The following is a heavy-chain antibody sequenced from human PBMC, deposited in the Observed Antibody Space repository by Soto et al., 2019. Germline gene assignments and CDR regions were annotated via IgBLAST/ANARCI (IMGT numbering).Heavy chain of an antibody. D-gene: IGHD3-10*01. J-gene: IGHJ4*02. CDR3: VRDGGHNFDY. CDR2: MSYDGSNE. V-gene: IGHV3-30*03. CDR1: GFTFSHYA. Sequence: QVQLVESGGGVVQPGRSLRLSCAASGFTFSHYAMHWVRQAPGKGLEWVALMSYDGSNEYYADSVKGRFTISRDNSKKTLYLQKNRLRAEDTDVYYCVRDGGHNFDYWGQGTLVTVSS.